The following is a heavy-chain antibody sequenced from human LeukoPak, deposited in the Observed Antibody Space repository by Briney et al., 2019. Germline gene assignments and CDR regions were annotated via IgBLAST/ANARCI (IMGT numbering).Heavy chain of an antibody. CDR1: GFTFSSYS. V-gene: IGHV3-48*04. CDR3: AVDRTTPRRALNCTNGVCYNYYFDY. D-gene: IGHD2-8*01. J-gene: IGHJ4*02. CDR2: ISSSSSTI. Sequence: GGSLRLSCAASGFTFSSYSMNWVRQAPGKGLEWVSYISSSSSTIYYADSVKGRFTISRDNAKNSLYLQMNSLRAEDTAVYYCAVDRTTPRRALNCTNGVCYNYYFDYWGQGTLVTVSS.